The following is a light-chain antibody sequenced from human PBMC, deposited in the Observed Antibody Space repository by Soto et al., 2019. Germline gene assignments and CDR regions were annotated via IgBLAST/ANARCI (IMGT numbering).Light chain of an antibody. CDR3: QQRGYPFT. CDR2: DAS. Sequence: EIVLTQSPATLSLSPGKRATLSCRASQNVRTYLAWYQQKPGQAPRLLIFDASNKATGIPARFTGSGSGTDFTLTISSLEPEDFAVYYCQQRGYPFTFGPGTRVEIK. V-gene: IGKV3-11*01. CDR1: QNVRTY. J-gene: IGKJ3*01.